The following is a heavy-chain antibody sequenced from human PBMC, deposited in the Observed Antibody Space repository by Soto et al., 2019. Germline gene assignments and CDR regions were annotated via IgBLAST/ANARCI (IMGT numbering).Heavy chain of an antibody. CDR3: AWGVAYDYSWGGYRADY. Sequence: QVQLVQSGAEVKKPGASVKVSCKASGYTFTSYGISWVRQAPGQGLEWMGWISAYNGNTNYAQKLQGRVTMTTDTSTSTAYMELRRLRSDDTAVYYWAWGVAYDYSWGGYRADYWGQGTLVTVSS. CDR1: GYTFTSYG. D-gene: IGHD3-16*02. V-gene: IGHV1-18*01. CDR2: ISAYNGNT. J-gene: IGHJ4*02.